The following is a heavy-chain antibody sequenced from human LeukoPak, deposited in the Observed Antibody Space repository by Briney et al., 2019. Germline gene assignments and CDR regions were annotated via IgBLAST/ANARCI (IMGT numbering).Heavy chain of an antibody. V-gene: IGHV3-30*04. CDR1: GFTFSSYA. J-gene: IGHJ3*02. D-gene: IGHD3-22*01. CDR3: ARVGYYYDSSGHGAFDI. Sequence: GGSLRLSCAASGFTFSSYAMHWVRQAPGKGLEWVAVISYDGSNKYYADSVKGRFTISRDNSKNTLYLQMNSLRAEDTAVYYCARVGYYYDSSGHGAFDIWGQGTMVTVSS. CDR2: ISYDGSNK.